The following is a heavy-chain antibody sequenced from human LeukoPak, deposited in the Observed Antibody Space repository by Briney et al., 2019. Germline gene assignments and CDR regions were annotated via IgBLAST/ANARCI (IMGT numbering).Heavy chain of an antibody. CDR2: INSVGST. Sequence: GGSLRLSCAASGFTISSCSMSWVRQAPGKGLEWVSAINSVGSTYYADSVKGRFTISRDNSKNTLYLQMDSLRAEDTAVYHCARDSGSYLQPTDYWGQGTLVTVSS. CDR1: GFTISSCS. CDR3: ARDSGSYLQPTDY. D-gene: IGHD1-26*01. J-gene: IGHJ4*02. V-gene: IGHV3-23*01.